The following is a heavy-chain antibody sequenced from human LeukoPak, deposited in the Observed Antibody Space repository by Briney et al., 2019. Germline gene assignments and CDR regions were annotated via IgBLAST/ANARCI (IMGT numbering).Heavy chain of an antibody. CDR1: GGSFSGYY. V-gene: IGHV4-34*01. CDR3: ARGGVVTAILRGYYGMDV. D-gene: IGHD2-21*02. J-gene: IGHJ6*02. CDR2: INHSGST. Sequence: SETLSLTCAVYGGSFSGYYWSWIRQPPGKGLEWIGEINHSGSTNYNPSLKSRVTISVDTSKNQFSLKLSSVTAADTAVYYCARGGVVTAILRGYYGMDVWGQGTTVTVSS.